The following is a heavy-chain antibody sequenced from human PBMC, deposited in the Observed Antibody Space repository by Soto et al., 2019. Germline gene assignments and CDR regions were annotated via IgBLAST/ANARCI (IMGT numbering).Heavy chain of an antibody. D-gene: IGHD6-13*01. CDR3: ALATYSSSWYDSYYYYYGMDV. Sequence: GGSLRLSCAASGFTFSSYWMSWVRQAPGKGLEWVANIKKDGSEKYYVDSVKGRITISRDNARNSLYLQMNSLRAEDPTVYYCALATYSSSWYDSYYYYYGMDVWGQGTTVTGFS. CDR2: IKKDGSEK. J-gene: IGHJ6*02. V-gene: IGHV3-7*01. CDR1: GFTFSSYW.